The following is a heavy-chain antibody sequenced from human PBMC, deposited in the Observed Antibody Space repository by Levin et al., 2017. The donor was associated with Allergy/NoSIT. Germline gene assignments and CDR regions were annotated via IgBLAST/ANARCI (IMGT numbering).Heavy chain of an antibody. J-gene: IGHJ5*02. Sequence: ESLKISCAVYGGSFSGYYWSWIRQPPGKGLEWIGEINHSGSTNYNPSLKSRVTISVDTSKNQFSLKLSSVTAADTAVYYCARGAVYGDSPWGQGTLVTVSS. D-gene: IGHD4-17*01. CDR3: ARGAVYGDSP. V-gene: IGHV4-34*01. CDR2: INHSGST. CDR1: GGSFSGYY.